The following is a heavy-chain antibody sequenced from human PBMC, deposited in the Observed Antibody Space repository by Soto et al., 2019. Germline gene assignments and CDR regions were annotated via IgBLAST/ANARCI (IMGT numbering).Heavy chain of an antibody. V-gene: IGHV6-1*01. J-gene: IGHJ4*02. CDR3: ARGGLSSFDY. CDR2: TYYRSKWYN. Sequence: SQTLSLTCAISGDSVSSSSVTWNWNRQSPSRGLEWLGRTYYRSKWYNDYAVSVKSRITINPDTSKNQFSLQLNSVTPEDTAVYYCARGGLSSFDYWGQGTLVTVSS. CDR1: GDSVSSSSVT.